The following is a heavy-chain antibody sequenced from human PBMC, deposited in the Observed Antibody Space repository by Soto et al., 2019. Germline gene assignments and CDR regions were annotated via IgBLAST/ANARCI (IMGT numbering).Heavy chain of an antibody. J-gene: IGHJ5*02. CDR3: TRDQSDSSGYYLNWFDP. Sequence: GGSLRLSCTASGFTFGDYAMSWVRQAPGKGLEWVGFIRSKAYGGTTEYAASVKGRFTISRDDSKSIAYLQMNSLKTEDTAVYYCTRDQSDSSGYYLNWFDPWGQGTLVTVSS. CDR1: GFTFGDYA. CDR2: IRSKAYGGTT. V-gene: IGHV3-49*04. D-gene: IGHD3-22*01.